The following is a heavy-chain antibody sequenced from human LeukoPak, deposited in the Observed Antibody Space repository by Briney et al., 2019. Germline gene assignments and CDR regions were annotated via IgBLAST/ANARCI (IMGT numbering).Heavy chain of an antibody. CDR1: GYTFTGYY. D-gene: IGHD3-10*01. V-gene: IGHV1-69*06. CDR3: AKTIYGSGKTYFDY. J-gene: IGHJ4*02. CDR2: IIPIFGTA. Sequence: SVKVSCKASGYTFTGYYLHWVRQAPGQGLEWMGGIIPIFGTANYAQKFQGRVTITADKSTSTAYMELSSLRSEDTAVYYCAKTIYGSGKTYFDYWGQGTLVTVSS.